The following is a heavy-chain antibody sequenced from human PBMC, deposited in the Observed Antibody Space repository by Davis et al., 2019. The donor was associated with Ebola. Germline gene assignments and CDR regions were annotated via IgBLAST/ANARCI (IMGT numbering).Heavy chain of an antibody. CDR2: ISSSSSYI. CDR1: GFTFSSYS. Sequence: PGGSLRLSCAASGFTFSSYSMNWVRQAPGKGLEWVSSISSSSSYIYYADSVKGRFTISRDNAKNSLYLQMNSLRAEDTAVYYCARDLGIRHHFDYWGQGTLVTVSS. CDR3: ARDLGIRHHFDY. V-gene: IGHV3-21*04. J-gene: IGHJ4*02.